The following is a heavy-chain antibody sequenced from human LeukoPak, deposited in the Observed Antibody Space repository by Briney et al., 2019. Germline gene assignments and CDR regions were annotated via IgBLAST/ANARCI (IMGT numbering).Heavy chain of an antibody. CDR2: IYPGDSDT. J-gene: IGHJ6*02. V-gene: IGHV5-51*01. D-gene: IGHD6-13*01. Sequence: GESLKISCKGSGYSFTSYWIGWVRQMPGKGLEWMGIIYPGDSDTRYSPSFQGQVTISADKSISTAYLQWSSLKASDTAMYYCARLGAADDHYYGMDVWGQGTAVTVSS. CDR3: ARLGAADDHYYGMDV. CDR1: GYSFTSYW.